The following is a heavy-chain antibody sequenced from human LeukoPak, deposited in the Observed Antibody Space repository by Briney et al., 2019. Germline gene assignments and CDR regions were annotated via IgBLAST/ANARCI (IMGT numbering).Heavy chain of an antibody. V-gene: IGHV3-74*01. CDR3: ARDEAYDYVWGSYRNYYYGMDV. J-gene: IGHJ6*02. Sequence: PGGSLRLSCAASGFTFSSYWMHWVRQAPGKGLVWVSRINSDGSSTSYADSVKGRFTISRDNAKNTLYLQMNSLRAEDTAVYYCARDEAYDYVWGSYRNYYYGMDVWGQGTTVTVSS. CDR1: GFTFSSYW. D-gene: IGHD3-16*02. CDR2: INSDGSST.